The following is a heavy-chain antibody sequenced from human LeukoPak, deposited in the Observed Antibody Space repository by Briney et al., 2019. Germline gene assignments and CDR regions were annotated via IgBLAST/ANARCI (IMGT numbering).Heavy chain of an antibody. D-gene: IGHD5-12*01. CDR3: ARGQGLRNWFDP. CDR1: GGSISSGGYY. Sequence: SETLSLTCTVSGGSISSGGYYWSWIRQHPGKGLEWIGYIYYSGSTYYNPSLKSRVTISVDTSKNQFSLKLSSVTAADTAVYYCARGQGLRNWFDPWGQGTLVTVSS. J-gene: IGHJ5*02. V-gene: IGHV4-31*03. CDR2: IYYSGST.